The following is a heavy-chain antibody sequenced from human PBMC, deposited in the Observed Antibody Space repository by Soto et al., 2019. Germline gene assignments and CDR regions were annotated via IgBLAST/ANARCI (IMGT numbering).Heavy chain of an antibody. D-gene: IGHD6-25*01. CDR2: IIPILGTK. CDR3: AKCGYSTPPCSFDY. Sequence: GASVKVSCKASGGTFSSYAISWVRQAPGQGLEWMGGIIPILGTKNYAQKFQGRFTFTADNFTRPAYLELSSLRSEDTAVYYCAKCGYSTPPCSFDYWGQGTLVTVSS. CDR1: GGTFSSYA. V-gene: IGHV1-69*06. J-gene: IGHJ4*02.